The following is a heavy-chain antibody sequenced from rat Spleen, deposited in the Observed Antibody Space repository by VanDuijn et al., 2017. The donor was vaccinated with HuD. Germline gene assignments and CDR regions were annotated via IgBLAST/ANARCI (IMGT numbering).Heavy chain of an antibody. J-gene: IGHJ3*01. Sequence: EVQLVESGGGLVQPGRSLKLSCAASGFTLGDHFMAWVRQAPKKGLEWVAYISYDGDTTYYRDSVKGRFTISRDNAKSTLYLQMDSLRSEDTATYYCTTRPYYSSLNWFPYWGQGTLVTVSS. D-gene: IGHD1-2*01. V-gene: IGHV5-20*01. CDR3: TTRPYYSSLNWFPY. CDR2: ISYDGDTT. CDR1: GFTLGDHF.